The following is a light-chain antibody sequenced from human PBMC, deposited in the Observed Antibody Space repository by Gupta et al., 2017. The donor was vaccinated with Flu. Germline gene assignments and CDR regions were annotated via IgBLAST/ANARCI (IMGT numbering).Light chain of an antibody. CDR3: AAWDDRLNGWV. CDR1: SSNIGSNT. CDR2: SNN. J-gene: IGLJ3*02. Sequence: QSVLTQPPSASGAPGQRVTISCSGSSSNIGSNTVNWYQQLPGTAPKLLIYSNNQRPSGVPDRFSGSTSGTSASPAISVLQSEDEADDYCAAWDDRLNGWVFGGGTKLTVL. V-gene: IGLV1-44*01.